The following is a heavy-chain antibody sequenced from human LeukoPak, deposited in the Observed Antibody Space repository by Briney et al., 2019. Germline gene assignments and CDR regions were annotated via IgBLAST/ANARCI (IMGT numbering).Heavy chain of an antibody. D-gene: IGHD6-19*01. V-gene: IGHV3-48*03. CDR2: ISSSGSTI. Sequence: GGSLRLSCAASGFAFSSYEMNWVRQAPGKGLEGVSYISSSGSTIYYADSVKGRFTISRDNAKNSLYLQMNSLRAEDTAVYYCARFVSSGWYYFDYWGQGTLVTVSS. J-gene: IGHJ4*02. CDR1: GFAFSSYE. CDR3: ARFVSSGWYYFDY.